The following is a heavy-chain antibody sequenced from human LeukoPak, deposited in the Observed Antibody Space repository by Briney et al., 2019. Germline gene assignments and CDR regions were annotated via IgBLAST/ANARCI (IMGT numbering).Heavy chain of an antibody. CDR1: GYSFSTYW. CDR3: AREHGDYLWNFDL. V-gene: IGHV5-51*01. D-gene: IGHD4-17*01. J-gene: IGHJ2*01. CDR2: IYPGDSDT. Sequence: GESLKIPCQGSGYSFSTYWITWVRQMPGKGLEWMGIIYPGDSDTRYSPSFQGQVTISADKSINTAYLQWSSLEASDTAMYYCAREHGDYLWNFDLWGRGTLVTVSS.